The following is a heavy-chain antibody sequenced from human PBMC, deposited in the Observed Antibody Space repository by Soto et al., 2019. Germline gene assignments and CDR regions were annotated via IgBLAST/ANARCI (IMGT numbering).Heavy chain of an antibody. CDR3: AKARSYYHYYSVDV. J-gene: IGHJ6*02. Sequence: EAQLLESGGGLVQPGGSLRLSCAASGFTFSSCAMGWVRQAPGKGLEWVSEIIDSGGSTYYADSLKGRFTIARDNSNSTLCLQMNSLRAEDTALCYCAKARSYYHYYSVDVWGQGTTGTDTS. CDR1: GFTFSSCA. V-gene: IGHV3-23*01. CDR2: IIDSGGST.